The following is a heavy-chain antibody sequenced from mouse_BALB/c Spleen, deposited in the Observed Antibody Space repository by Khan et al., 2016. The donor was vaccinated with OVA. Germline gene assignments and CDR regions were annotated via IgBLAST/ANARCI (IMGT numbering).Heavy chain of an antibody. V-gene: IGHV5-6*01. J-gene: IGHJ3*01. CDR2: ISTGGDYT. CDR3: ASHLTGSFAY. Sequence: EVQVVESGGDLVKPGGSLKLSCAASGFTFSSYSMSWVRQTPDKRLEWVATISTGGDYTYYPDTVKGRFIISRDDAKNTLYLQMSSLKSEDTAMYYCASHLTGSFAYWGQGTLVTVSA. CDR1: GFTFSSYS. D-gene: IGHD4-1*01.